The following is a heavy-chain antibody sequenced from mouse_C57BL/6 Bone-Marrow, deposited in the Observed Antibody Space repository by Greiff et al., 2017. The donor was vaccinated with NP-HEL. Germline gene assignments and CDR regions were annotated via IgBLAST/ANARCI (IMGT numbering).Heavy chain of an antibody. CDR2: INPSSGYT. J-gene: IGHJ2*01. CDR1: GYTFTSYW. D-gene: IGHD1-1*02. Sequence: QVHGKQSGAEMGKTGAPGKLFCKASGYTFTSYWMHWVKQRPGQGLEWIGYINPSSGYTKYNQKFKDKATLTADKSSSTAYMQLSSLTYEDSAVYYCARGGGSPDYWGQGTTLTVSS. CDR3: ARGGGSPDY. V-gene: IGHV1-7*01.